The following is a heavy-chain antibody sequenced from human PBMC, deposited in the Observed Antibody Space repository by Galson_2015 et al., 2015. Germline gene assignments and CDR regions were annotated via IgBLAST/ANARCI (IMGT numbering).Heavy chain of an antibody. D-gene: IGHD1-26*01. CDR3: ARSGTNRFSYYYYMDV. V-gene: IGHV3-23*01. CDR1: GFTFSSYG. Sequence: SLRLSCAASGFTFSSYGMSWVRQAPGKGLEWVSGFSGSGGSTYYADSVKGRFTISRDNSKNTLYLQMNSPRAEDTAVYYCARSGTNRFSYYYYMDVWGKGTAVTVSS. J-gene: IGHJ6*03. CDR2: FSGSGGST.